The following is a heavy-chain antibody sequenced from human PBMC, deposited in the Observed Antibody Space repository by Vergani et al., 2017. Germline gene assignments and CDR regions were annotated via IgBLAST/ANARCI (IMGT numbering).Heavy chain of an antibody. CDR1: GGTFSSYA. Sequence: QVQLVQSGAEVKKPGSSVKVSCKASGGTFSSYAISWVRQAPGQGLEWMGGIIPIFGTANYAQKFQGRVTITADESTSTAYMELSSLRSEDTAVYYCASGNIAYCGGDCYSYAFDIWGQGTMVTVSS. V-gene: IGHV1-69*01. CDR3: ASGNIAYCGGDCYSYAFDI. J-gene: IGHJ3*02. D-gene: IGHD2-21*02. CDR2: IIPIFGTA.